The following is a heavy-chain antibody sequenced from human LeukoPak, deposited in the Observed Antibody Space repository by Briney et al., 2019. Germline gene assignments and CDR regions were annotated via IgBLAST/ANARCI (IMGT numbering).Heavy chain of an antibody. D-gene: IGHD1-1*01. CDR1: GYTFTGYY. V-gene: IGHV1-2*06. CDR3: ARRVQLERRLGNAFDI. CDR2: INPNSGGT. J-gene: IGHJ3*02. Sequence: ASVKVSCKASGYTFTGYYMHWVRQAPGQGLEWMGRINPNSGGTNYAQKFQGRVTMTRDTSISTAYMELSRLRSDYTAVYYCARRVQLERRLGNAFDIWGQGTMVTVSS.